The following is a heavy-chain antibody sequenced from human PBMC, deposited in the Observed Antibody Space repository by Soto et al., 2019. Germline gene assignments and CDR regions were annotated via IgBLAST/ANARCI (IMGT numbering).Heavy chain of an antibody. J-gene: IGHJ2*01. CDR3: ARDLPDYGDSYWYFDL. CDR1: GFTFSDYY. CDR2: ISSSGSTI. D-gene: IGHD4-17*01. V-gene: IGHV3-11*01. Sequence: GGSLRLSCAASGFTFSDYYMSWIRQAPGKGLEWVSYISSSGSTIYYADSVKGRFTISRDNAKNSLYLQMNSLRAEDTAVYYCARDLPDYGDSYWYFDLWGRGTLVTVSS.